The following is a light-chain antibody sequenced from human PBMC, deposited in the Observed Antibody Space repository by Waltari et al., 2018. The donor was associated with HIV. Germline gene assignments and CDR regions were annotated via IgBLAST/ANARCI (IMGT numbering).Light chain of an antibody. J-gene: IGKJ4*01. CDR2: DVS. CDR3: QHRVSWPAT. Sequence: EIVLTQSPGTLSLSPGASATLSCRASQSVNTYLGWYQQKPGQPPRLLMYDVSKRAAGIPARFSGSGSGTDFSLTINNLKPEDSAVYYCQHRVSWPATFGGGTKVQIK. V-gene: IGKV3-11*01. CDR1: QSVNTY.